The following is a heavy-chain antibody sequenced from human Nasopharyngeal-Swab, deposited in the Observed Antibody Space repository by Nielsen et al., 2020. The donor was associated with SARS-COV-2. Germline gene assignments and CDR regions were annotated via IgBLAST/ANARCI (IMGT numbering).Heavy chain of an antibody. J-gene: IGHJ4*02. D-gene: IGHD3-3*01. CDR1: GFTFSNFA. CDR2: ISSSGGST. Sequence: GGSLRLSCAASGFTFSNFAMSWVRQAPGKGLEWVAAISSSGGSTYYADSVEGRFTISRDHSKSTLYLQLNSLRADDTAIYYCAKGQSAYARFDSWGRGTRVTVSS. CDR3: AKGQSAYARFDS. V-gene: IGHV3-23*01.